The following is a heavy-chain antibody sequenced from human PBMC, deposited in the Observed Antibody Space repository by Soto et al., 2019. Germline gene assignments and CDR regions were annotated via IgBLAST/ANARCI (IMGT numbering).Heavy chain of an antibody. D-gene: IGHD3-10*01. CDR3: AMYYGHGQDY. V-gene: IGHV4-59*01. Sequence: WTWIRQSPGKGLEWIGYIYYGGTSNYNSSLKGRVTVSVDMSTNQFSLTLNPVTAADTAVYYCAMYYGHGQDYWGQGTLVTVSS. J-gene: IGHJ4*02. CDR2: IYYGGTS.